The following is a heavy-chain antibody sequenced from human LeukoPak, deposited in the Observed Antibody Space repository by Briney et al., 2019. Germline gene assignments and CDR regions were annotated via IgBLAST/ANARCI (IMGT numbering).Heavy chain of an antibody. V-gene: IGHV3-48*01. Sequence: GGSLRLSCAASGFTFNRNNMNWVRQAPGKGLEWVSYISSTSITMYYADSVKGRFTISRDNAKNSLYLQMNSLRADDTAVYYCARETILAVAGDFWGQGTPVTVSS. D-gene: IGHD6-19*01. CDR2: ISSTSITM. CDR3: ARETILAVAGDF. CDR1: GFTFNRNN. J-gene: IGHJ4*02.